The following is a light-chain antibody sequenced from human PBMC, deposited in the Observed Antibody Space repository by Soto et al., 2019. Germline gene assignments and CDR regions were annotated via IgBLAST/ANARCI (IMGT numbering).Light chain of an antibody. J-gene: IGKJ1*01. V-gene: IGKV3-20*01. CDR3: QQYGSSPRT. Sequence: EIVLTQSPGTLSASPGGTATISCRASQSISDTLAWYQQKPGQAPRLLIYGASKRATGFPARFSGSGSGTDFTLTISSLEPEDSAVYYCQQYGSSPRTCGQGTKVDIK. CDR2: GAS. CDR1: QSISDT.